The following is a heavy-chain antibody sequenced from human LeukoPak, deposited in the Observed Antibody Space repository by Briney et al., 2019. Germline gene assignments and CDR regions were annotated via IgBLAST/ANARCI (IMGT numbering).Heavy chain of an antibody. Sequence: GGSLRLSCAASGFTFSNAWMSWVRQAPGKGLEWVGRIRSKVNDYATAYAASVKGRFSISRDDSKNMSYLQMNSLKTEDTAVYYCTRPPYCSSTSCYTGVWGQGTLVTVSS. J-gene: IGHJ4*02. CDR3: TRPPYCSSTSCYTGV. D-gene: IGHD2-2*02. CDR1: GFTFSNAW. V-gene: IGHV3-73*01. CDR2: IRSKVNDYAT.